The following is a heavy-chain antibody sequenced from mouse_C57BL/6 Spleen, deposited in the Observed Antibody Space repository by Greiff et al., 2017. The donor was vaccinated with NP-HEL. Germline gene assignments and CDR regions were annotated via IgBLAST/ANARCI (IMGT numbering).Heavy chain of an antibody. D-gene: IGHD2-3*01. CDR1: GYTFTSYW. J-gene: IGHJ2*01. CDR3: ARGGYDPFDY. CDR2: IDPSDSYT. Sequence: VQLQQPGAELVKPGASVKLSCKASGYTFTSYWMQWVKQRPGQGLEWIGEIDPSDSYTNYNQKFKGKATLTVDTSSSTAYMRLSSLTSEDSAVYYCARGGYDPFDYWGQGTTLTVSS. V-gene: IGHV1-50*01.